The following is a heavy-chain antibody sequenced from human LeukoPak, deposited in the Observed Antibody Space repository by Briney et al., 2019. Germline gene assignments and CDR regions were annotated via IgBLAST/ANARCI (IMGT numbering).Heavy chain of an antibody. CDR3: AREGGRSGQWYYDL. J-gene: IGHJ2*01. V-gene: IGHV3-64*02. D-gene: IGHD3-16*01. Sequence: GGSLRLSCVASGFTFSSYYMHWVRQAPGKEPECISVISGGGGASFYAGSVKGRFTISRDNSKNTLYLQMGSLRAEDTATYYCAREGGRSGQWYYDLWGRGTLVTVSS. CDR1: GFTFSSYY. CDR2: ISGGGGAS.